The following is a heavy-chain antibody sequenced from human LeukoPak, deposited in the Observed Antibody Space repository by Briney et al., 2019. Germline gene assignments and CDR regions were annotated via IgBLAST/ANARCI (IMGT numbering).Heavy chain of an antibody. CDR2: ISWNSGSI. J-gene: IGHJ4*02. D-gene: IGHD5-12*01. Sequence: HPGRSLRLSCAASGFTSDDYAMHWVRRAPGKGLEWVSGISWNSGSIGYADSVKGRFTISRDNAKNSLYLQMNSLRAEDTALYYCAKDRRGYSGTFDYWGQGTLVTVSS. V-gene: IGHV3-9*02. CDR3: AKDRRGYSGTFDY. CDR1: GFTSDDYA.